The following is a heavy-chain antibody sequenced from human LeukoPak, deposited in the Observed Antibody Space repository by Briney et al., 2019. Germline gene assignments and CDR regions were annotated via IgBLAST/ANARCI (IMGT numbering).Heavy chain of an antibody. Sequence: SETLSLTCTVSGGSISTYYWTWIRQPPGKGLEWIGYIYYSGSTNYNPSLESRVTLSVDTSKNQFSLKLSSVTAADTAVYYCARLHASGWTYYFDYWGQGTLVTVSS. J-gene: IGHJ4*02. V-gene: IGHV4-59*08. D-gene: IGHD6-19*01. CDR3: ARLHASGWTYYFDY. CDR1: GGSISTYY. CDR2: IYYSGST.